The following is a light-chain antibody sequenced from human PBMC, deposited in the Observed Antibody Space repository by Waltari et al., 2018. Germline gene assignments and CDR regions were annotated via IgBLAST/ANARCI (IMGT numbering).Light chain of an antibody. J-gene: IGLJ2*01. CDR2: DFT. V-gene: IGLV2-14*03. CDR1: ISDVGGYRF. CDR3: SSYTSNSVL. Sequence: QSALTQPASVSGSPGQSITISCTVSISDVGGYRFVSWYQQHPDKAPKLMIYDFTNRPSGVSSRFSGSKSGNTASLTIAGLQAEDEADYYCSSYTSNSVLFGGVTKLTVL.